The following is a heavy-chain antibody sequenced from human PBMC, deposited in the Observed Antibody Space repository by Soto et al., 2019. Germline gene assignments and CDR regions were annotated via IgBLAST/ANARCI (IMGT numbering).Heavy chain of an antibody. CDR1: GFSFGDSA. V-gene: IGHV1-58*01. CDR3: AVTDLPFRPLTEPTENGMDV. J-gene: IGHJ6*02. Sequence: ELVQSGPEAREPGTSVKVSCRASGFSFGDSAVQWVRQGRGQRLEWIGWIVVVNGNTNYAQEFEGRVTLTRDASTSTSHMELTSLSSEDTAVYFCAVTDLPFRPLTEPTENGMDVWGQGTTVTVSS. CDR2: IVVVNGNT. D-gene: IGHD3-3*02.